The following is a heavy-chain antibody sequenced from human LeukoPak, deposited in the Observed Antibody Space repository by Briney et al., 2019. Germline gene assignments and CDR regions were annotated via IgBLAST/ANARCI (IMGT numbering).Heavy chain of an antibody. V-gene: IGHV4-34*01. CDR3: ARTRIAARRKFDY. CDR1: GGSFSGYY. D-gene: IGHD6-6*01. Sequence: SGTLSLTCAVYGGSFSGYYWSWIRQPPGKGLEWIGEINHSGSTNYSPSLKSRVTISVDTSKNQFSLKLSSVTAADTAVYYCARTRIAARRKFDYWGQGTLVTVSS. CDR2: INHSGST. J-gene: IGHJ4*02.